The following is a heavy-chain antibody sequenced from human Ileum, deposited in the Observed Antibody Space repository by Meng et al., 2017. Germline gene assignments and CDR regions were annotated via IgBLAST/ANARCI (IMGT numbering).Heavy chain of an antibody. D-gene: IGHD7-27*01. CDR1: GFSFGSYW. CDR3: ARNLNWASLDY. J-gene: IGHJ4*02. Sequence: GESLKISCAASGFSFGSYWMSWVRQAPGKGLEWVANINQDGGEKYYVDSVKGRFTISRDNARNSLFLQMNSLRADDTAVYYCARNLNWASLDYWGQGTLVTVSS. CDR2: INQDGGEK. V-gene: IGHV3-7*01.